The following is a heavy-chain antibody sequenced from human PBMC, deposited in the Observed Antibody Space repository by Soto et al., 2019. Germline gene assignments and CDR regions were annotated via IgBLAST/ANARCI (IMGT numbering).Heavy chain of an antibody. J-gene: IGHJ3*02. CDR2: FDPEDGET. CDR3: ATVNRVQLWGDAFDI. Sequence: QGQLVQSGAEVKKPGASVKVSCKVSGYTLTELSMHWVRQAPGKGLEWMGGFDPEDGETIYAQKFQDRVTMTEDTSTDTAYMELSRLRTEDTAVYYCATVNRVQLWGDAFDIWGQGTMVTVSS. D-gene: IGHD5-18*01. CDR1: GYTLTELS. V-gene: IGHV1-24*01.